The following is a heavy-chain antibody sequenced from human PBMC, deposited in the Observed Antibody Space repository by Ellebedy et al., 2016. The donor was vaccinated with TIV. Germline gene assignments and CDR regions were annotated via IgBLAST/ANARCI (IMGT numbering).Heavy chain of an antibody. J-gene: IGHJ4*02. CDR2: ISTSSTTT. Sequence: GESLKISCAGSGFIFSNYNMNWVRQAPGKGLEWLSYISTSSTTTYHADSVEGRFTISRDNAKNSLYLQMNSLRDEDTAVYYCAMSHTSPNGAFDYWGQGTLVTVSS. CDR1: GFIFSNYN. CDR3: AMSHTSPNGAFDY. D-gene: IGHD1-1*01. V-gene: IGHV3-48*02.